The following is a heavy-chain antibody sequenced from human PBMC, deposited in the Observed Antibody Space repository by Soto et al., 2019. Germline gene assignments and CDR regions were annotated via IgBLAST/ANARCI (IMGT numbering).Heavy chain of an antibody. V-gene: IGHV4-59*01. CDR2: FFYTGST. J-gene: IGHJ4*02. CDR3: ARSRDGYNLNPIDQ. Sequence: QVQLQVSGPGLVKPSATLSLSCTVSTGSTNSFYWSWIRQPPGKGLQWLGYFFYTGSTNHNPSLKSRVTISLDMSSNQFSLRLSSVTAADKAMYYCARSRDGYNLNPIDQWGQGLLVTVSS. CDR1: TGSTNSFY. D-gene: IGHD5-12*01.